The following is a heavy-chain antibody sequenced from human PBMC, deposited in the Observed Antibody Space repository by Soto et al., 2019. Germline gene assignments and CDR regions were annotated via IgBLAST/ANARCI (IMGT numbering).Heavy chain of an antibody. CDR1: GGTFSSYA. CDR3: ARGHTYCSGASCYDTDVDY. J-gene: IGHJ4*02. V-gene: IGHV1-69*01. Sequence: QVQLVQSGAEVKKPGSSVKVSCKASGGTFSSYAISWVRQAPGQGLEWMGGIIPIFGTANYAQKFQGRVTITADESTRTPYMELSSLRSEDTAVYYCARGHTYCSGASCYDTDVDYWGQGTLVTVSS. CDR2: IIPIFGTA. D-gene: IGHD2-15*01.